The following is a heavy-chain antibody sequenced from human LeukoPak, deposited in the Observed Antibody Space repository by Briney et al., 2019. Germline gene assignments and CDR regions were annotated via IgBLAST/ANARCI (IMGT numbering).Heavy chain of an antibody. CDR3: ATVDRDAFDI. J-gene: IGHJ3*02. V-gene: IGHV1-24*01. CDR2: FDPEDGET. D-gene: IGHD3-9*01. Sequence: ASVKVSCKVSGHTLTELSMHWVRQAPGKGLEWMEGFDPEDGETIYAQKFQGRVTMTEDTSTDTAYMELSSLRSEDTAVYYCATVDRDAFDIWGQGTMVTVSS. CDR1: GHTLTELS.